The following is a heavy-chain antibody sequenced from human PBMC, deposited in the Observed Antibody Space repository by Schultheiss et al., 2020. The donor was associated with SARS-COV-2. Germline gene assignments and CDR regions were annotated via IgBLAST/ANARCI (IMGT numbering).Heavy chain of an antibody. CDR1: GFTFSRYD. J-gene: IGHJ4*02. Sequence: GGSLRLSCAASGFTFSRYDMNWVRQAPGKGLEWVSSISSGGIPMYYGDSVKGRFTISRDNADNSLYLQMNSLRAEDTAVYYCASPFSSIASNNARDYWGQGTLVTVSS. CDR3: ASPFSSIASNNARDY. D-gene: IGHD6-6*01. CDR2: ISSGGIPM. V-gene: IGHV3-48*03.